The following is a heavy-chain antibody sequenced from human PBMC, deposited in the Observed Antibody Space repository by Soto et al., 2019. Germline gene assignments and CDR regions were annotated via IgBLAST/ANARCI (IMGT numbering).Heavy chain of an antibody. CDR2: IYYSGST. D-gene: IGHD6-6*01. V-gene: IGHV4-31*03. CDR3: ARVAGSSRGYFDY. Sequence: PSETLSLTCTVSGGSISSGGYYWSWIRQHPGKGLEWIGYIYYSGSTYYNPSLKSRVTISADRSNNQFSLRLSSVTAADTAVYYCARVAGSSRGYFDYWGQGTLVTVSS. CDR1: GGSISSGGYY. J-gene: IGHJ4*02.